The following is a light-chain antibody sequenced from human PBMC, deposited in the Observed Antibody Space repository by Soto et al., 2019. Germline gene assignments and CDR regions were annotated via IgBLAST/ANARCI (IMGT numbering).Light chain of an antibody. J-gene: IGLJ2*01. CDR1: SSNIGSNY. CDR2: RNN. CDR3: SSYTISSTLYVI. Sequence: QSVLTQPPSASGTPGQRVTISCSGSSSNIGSNYVYWYQNLPGTAPKLLIYRNNQRPSGVPDRFSGSKSGTSASLAISGLRSEDEADYYCSSYTISSTLYVIFGGGTQLTVL. V-gene: IGLV1-47*01.